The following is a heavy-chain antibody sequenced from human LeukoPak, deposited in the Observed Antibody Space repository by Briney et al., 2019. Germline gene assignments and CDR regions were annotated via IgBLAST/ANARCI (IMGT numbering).Heavy chain of an antibody. CDR3: ARRDVGYNILTTYYYDT. V-gene: IGHV5-51*01. Sequence: PGGSLQISCKTSGYSFPNYWIAWVRQMPGKGLEFMGIIYPGDSDTRYSPSFQGQVTISVDESISTAYLQWSSLKASDTAIYYCARRDVGYNILTTYYYDTWGQGTLVTVSS. J-gene: IGHJ4*02. D-gene: IGHD3-9*01. CDR2: IYPGDSDT. CDR1: GYSFPNYW.